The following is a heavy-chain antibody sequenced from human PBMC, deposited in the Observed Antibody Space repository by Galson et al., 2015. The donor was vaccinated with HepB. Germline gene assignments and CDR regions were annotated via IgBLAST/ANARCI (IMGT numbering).Heavy chain of an antibody. D-gene: IGHD1-26*01. J-gene: IGHJ3*02. Sequence: SVKVSCKASGGTFSSYAISWVRQAPGQGLEWMGGIIPIFGTANYAQKFQGRVTITADESTSTAYMELSSLRSEDTAAYYCARDPGGSYKDAFDIWGQRTMVTVSS. CDR2: IIPIFGTA. CDR1: GGTFSSYA. V-gene: IGHV1-69*13. CDR3: ARDPGGSYKDAFDI.